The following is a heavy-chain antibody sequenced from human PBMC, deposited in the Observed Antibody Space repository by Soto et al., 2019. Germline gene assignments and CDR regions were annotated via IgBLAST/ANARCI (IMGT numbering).Heavy chain of an antibody. D-gene: IGHD3-3*01. V-gene: IGHV4-39*01. J-gene: IGHJ4*02. Sequence: SETLSLTCTVSGGSISSSSYYWGSIRQPPGKGLEWIGSIYYSGSTYYNPSLKSRVTISVDTSKNQFSLKLSSVTAADTAVYYCARQGYYDFWSGYWIDYWGQGTLVTVSS. CDR1: GGSISSSSYY. CDR2: IYYSGST. CDR3: ARQGYYDFWSGYWIDY.